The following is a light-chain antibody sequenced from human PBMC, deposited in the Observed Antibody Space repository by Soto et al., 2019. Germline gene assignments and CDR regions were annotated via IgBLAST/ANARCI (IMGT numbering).Light chain of an antibody. CDR3: QSYDSDFVV. J-gene: IGLJ2*01. Sequence: NFILTQPHSVSESSGKTLSISCTRSSGSIANNYVQWYQQRPGSAPTTVIYENNQRLSGVPDRFSGSTDGSSNSASLTISGLQTEDEADYYCQSYDSDFVVFGGGTKLTVL. CDR1: SGSIANNY. V-gene: IGLV6-57*04. CDR2: ENN.